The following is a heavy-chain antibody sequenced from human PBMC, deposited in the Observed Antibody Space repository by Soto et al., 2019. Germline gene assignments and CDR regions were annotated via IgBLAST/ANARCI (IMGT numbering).Heavy chain of an antibody. V-gene: IGHV4-30-4*08. D-gene: IGHD3-3*01. Sequence: SETQSLTCTVSGGSIGTRGSYWSWIRQPPGKGLEWIGYIYYSGSTYYNPSLKSRVTISVDTSKNQFSLKLSSVTAADTAVYYCARDLRTISSFDPWGQGTLVTVSS. CDR1: GGSIGTRGSY. J-gene: IGHJ5*02. CDR2: IYYSGST. CDR3: ARDLRTISSFDP.